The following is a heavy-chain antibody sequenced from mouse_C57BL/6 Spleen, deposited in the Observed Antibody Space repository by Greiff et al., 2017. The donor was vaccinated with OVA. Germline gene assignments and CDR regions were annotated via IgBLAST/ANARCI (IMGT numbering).Heavy chain of an antibody. Sequence: EVKLVESGGGLVQPGGSLKLSCAASGFTFSDYYMYWVRQTPEKRLEWVAYISNGGGSTYYPDTVQGRFTISRDNAKNTLYLQMSRLKSEDTAMYYCARQGIYYYGSSYWYFDVWGTGTTVTVSS. CDR1: GFTFSDYY. D-gene: IGHD1-1*01. V-gene: IGHV5-12*01. J-gene: IGHJ1*03. CDR3: ARQGIYYYGSSYWYFDV. CDR2: ISNGGGST.